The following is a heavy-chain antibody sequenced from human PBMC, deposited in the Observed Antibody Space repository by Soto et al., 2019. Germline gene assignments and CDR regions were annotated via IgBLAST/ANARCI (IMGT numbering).Heavy chain of an antibody. V-gene: IGHV4-59*01. CDR1: GGSISSYY. Sequence: QVQLQESGPGLVKPSETLSLTCTVSGGSISSYYWSWIRQPPGKGLEWIAYIYYSGSTNYNPSLKSRVTISEDTSKNQFSLKLSSVTAADTAVYYCARVYSYAYLSYGMDVWGQGTTVTVS. CDR2: IYYSGST. J-gene: IGHJ6*02. CDR3: ARVYSYAYLSYGMDV. D-gene: IGHD5-18*01.